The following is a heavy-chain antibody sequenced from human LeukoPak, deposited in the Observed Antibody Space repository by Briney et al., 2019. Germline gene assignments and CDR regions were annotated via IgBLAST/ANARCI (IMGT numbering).Heavy chain of an antibody. CDR3: ARVHVAIFGVVKRAFDI. V-gene: IGHV3-53*05. Sequence: GGSLRLSCAASGFTVSSNYMGWVRQAPGKGLEWVSVIYSGGSTYYADSVKGRFTISRDNSKNTLYLQMNSLRSDDTAVYYCARVHVAIFGVVKRAFDIWGQGTMVTVSS. CDR1: GFTVSSNY. D-gene: IGHD3-3*01. J-gene: IGHJ3*02. CDR2: IYSGGST.